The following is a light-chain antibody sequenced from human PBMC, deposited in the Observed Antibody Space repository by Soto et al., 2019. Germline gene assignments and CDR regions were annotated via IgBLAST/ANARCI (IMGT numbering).Light chain of an antibody. J-gene: IGLJ2*01. CDR2: LNSDGSH. CDR1: SGHSNYA. Sequence: QLVLTQSPSASASLGASVKLTCTLSSGHSNYAIAWHQQQSEKGPRYLMKLNSDGSHSKGDGIPDRFSGSSSGAERYLNISSLQSEDAADYFCQTWGSGIVVFGGGTKLTVL. V-gene: IGLV4-69*01. CDR3: QTWGSGIVV.